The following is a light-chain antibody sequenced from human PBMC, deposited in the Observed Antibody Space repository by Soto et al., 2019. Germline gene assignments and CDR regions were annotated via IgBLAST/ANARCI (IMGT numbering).Light chain of an antibody. CDR3: ASHTASNSWV. J-gene: IGLJ3*02. CDR1: SSDIGAYNR. Sequence: QSVLTQAASASGSPGQSITISCTGTSSDIGAYNRVSWYQQHPGKVPKFMIYDVSNRPSGVSTRFSGSKSGNTASLTISRLQHADEANDYCASHTASNSWVFGGGTKLTVL. CDR2: DVS. V-gene: IGLV2-14*03.